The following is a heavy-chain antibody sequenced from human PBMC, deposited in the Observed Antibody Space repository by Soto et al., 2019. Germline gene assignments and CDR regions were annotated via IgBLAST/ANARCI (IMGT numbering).Heavy chain of an antibody. CDR1: GGSLSRYY. CDR2: IYYSGST. J-gene: IGHJ4*02. CDR3: ARDRITSTGDYFDY. Sequence: SETLSLTCTVSGGSLSRYYWSWIRQPPGKGLEWIGYIYYSGSTNYNPSLKSRVTISVDTSKNQFSLKLSSVTAADTAVYYCARDRITSTGDYFDYWGQGTLVTVSS. D-gene: IGHD3-16*01. V-gene: IGHV4-59*01.